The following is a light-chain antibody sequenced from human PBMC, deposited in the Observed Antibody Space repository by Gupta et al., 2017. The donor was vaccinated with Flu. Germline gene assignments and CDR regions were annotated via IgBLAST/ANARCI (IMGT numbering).Light chain of an antibody. V-gene: IGKV3-11*01. Sequence: PAALSLSPGERATLSCRASQSVSSYLAWYQQKPGQAPRLLIYDASNRATGFPARFSGSGSGTDFTLTISSLEPEDFAVYYCQHRSNCPFTFGRGTKVEIK. J-gene: IGKJ4*01. CDR1: QSVSSY. CDR3: QHRSNCPFT. CDR2: DAS.